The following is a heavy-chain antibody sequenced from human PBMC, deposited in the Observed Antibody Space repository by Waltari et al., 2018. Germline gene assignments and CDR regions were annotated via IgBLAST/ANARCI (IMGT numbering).Heavy chain of an antibody. V-gene: IGHV3-53*01. CDR1: GFRVSYNY. Sequence: EVQLVDSGGGLIHPGGSLRLSCAASGFRVSYNYMSWVRQAPGRGLEWVSVSFGGSTTYYSDAVKGRFTMSRDDSRNTLYLQMNSLAADDTAVYYCARAGLGSPLEWQRLFDSWGQGTLVTVSS. CDR2: SFGGSTT. J-gene: IGHJ4*02. CDR3: ARAGLGSPLEWQRLFDS. D-gene: IGHD3-3*01.